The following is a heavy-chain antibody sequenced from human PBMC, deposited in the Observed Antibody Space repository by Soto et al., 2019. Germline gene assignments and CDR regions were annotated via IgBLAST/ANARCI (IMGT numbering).Heavy chain of an antibody. D-gene: IGHD3-9*01. V-gene: IGHV1-2*02. CDR3: ARDFVNVLRYFVWFRGYDY. CDR1: GYTFTGYY. Sequence: ASVKVSCKASGYTFTGYYMHWVRQAPGQGLEWMGWINPNSGGTNYAQKFQGRVTRTRDTSISTAYMVLSRLISDDTAVYYCARDFVNVLRYFVWFRGYDYWGHGTLVAVYS. J-gene: IGHJ4*01. CDR2: INPNSGGT.